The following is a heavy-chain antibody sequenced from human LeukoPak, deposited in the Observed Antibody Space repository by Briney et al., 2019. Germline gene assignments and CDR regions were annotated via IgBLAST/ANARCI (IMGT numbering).Heavy chain of an antibody. CDR3: AEEVAGSWGVRGGFDY. D-gene: IGHD3-10*01. V-gene: IGHV3-23*01. CDR2: IGCSGVNT. Sequence: GGSLRLSCAASGFTFSSYEMNWVRQAPGKGLEWVSAIGCSGVNTYYADSVKGRFTISRDNSKNTLYLQMNSLRAEDTAIYYCAEEVAGSWGVRGGFDYWGQGTLVTVSS. CDR1: GFTFSSYE. J-gene: IGHJ4*02.